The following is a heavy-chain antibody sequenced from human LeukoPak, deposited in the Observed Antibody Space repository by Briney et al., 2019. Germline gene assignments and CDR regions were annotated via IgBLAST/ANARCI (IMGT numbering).Heavy chain of an antibody. V-gene: IGHV3-21*01. J-gene: IGHJ5*02. Sequence: GGSLRLSCAASGFTFSSYSMNWVRQAPGKGLEWVSSISSSSSYIYYADSVKGRFTISRDNAKNSLYLQMNSLRAEDTAVYYCARHGLVYGANWFDPWGQGTLVTVSS. D-gene: IGHD5/OR15-5a*01. CDR1: GFTFSSYS. CDR2: ISSSSSYI. CDR3: ARHGLVYGANWFDP.